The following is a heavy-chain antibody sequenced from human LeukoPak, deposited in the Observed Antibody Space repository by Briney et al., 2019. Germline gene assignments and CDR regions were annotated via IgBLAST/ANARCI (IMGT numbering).Heavy chain of an antibody. CDR1: GLSFSGYS. CDR3: TRGRGDDGYNYFDY. V-gene: IGHV3-48*02. D-gene: IGHD5-24*01. J-gene: IGHJ4*02. CDR2: IRSSSSII. Sequence: QPGGSLRLSCAVSGLSFSGYSMNWVRRAPGKGLEWVSYIRSSSSIIYYADSVKGRFTISRDNAKNSLYLQMNSLRDEDTAVYYCTRGRGDDGYNYFDYWGQGTLVTVSS.